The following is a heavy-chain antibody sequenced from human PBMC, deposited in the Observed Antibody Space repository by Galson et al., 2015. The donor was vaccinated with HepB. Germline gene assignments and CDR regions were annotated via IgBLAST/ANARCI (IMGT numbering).Heavy chain of an antibody. D-gene: IGHD3-10*01. CDR2: ISAYNGNT. Sequence: SVKVSCKASGYTFTSYGISWVRQAPGQGLEWMGWISAYNGNTNYAQKLQGRVTMTTDTSTSTAYMELRSLRSDDTAVYYCARDKEGDQFQYYYGSGSFIFDPWGQGTLVTVSS. CDR3: ARDKEGDQFQYYYGSGSFIFDP. CDR1: GYTFTSYG. J-gene: IGHJ5*02. V-gene: IGHV1-18*04.